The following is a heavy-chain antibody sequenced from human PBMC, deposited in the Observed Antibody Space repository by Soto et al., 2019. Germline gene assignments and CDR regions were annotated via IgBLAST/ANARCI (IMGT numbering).Heavy chain of an antibody. V-gene: IGHV4-59*01. D-gene: IGHD3-22*01. CDR2: VYYTGST. CDR1: GDSISTFY. J-gene: IGHJ4*02. Sequence: SETLSLTCTVSGDSISTFYWGWMRQSPGKELEWIGYVYYTGSTNYNPSLKSRVTISVDRSKNQFSLKLTSANAADTAVYYCARGRTVRNYADDSSDYFYFFDHWGQGTQVTVSS. CDR3: ARGRTVRNYADDSSDYFYFFDH.